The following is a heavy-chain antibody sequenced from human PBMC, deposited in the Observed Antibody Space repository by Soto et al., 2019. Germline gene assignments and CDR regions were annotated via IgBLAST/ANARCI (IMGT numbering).Heavy chain of an antibody. CDR2: IRSKAYGGTT. D-gene: IGHD2-2*01. J-gene: IGHJ4*02. CDR1: RFTFGDYA. CDR3: TRGYCSSTSCSFDY. Sequence: GGSLRLSCTASRFTFGDYAMSWFRQAPGKGLEWVGFIRSKAYGGTTEYAASVKGRFTISRDDSKSIAYLQMNSLKTEDTAVYYCTRGYCSSTSCSFDYWGQGTLVTVSS. V-gene: IGHV3-49*03.